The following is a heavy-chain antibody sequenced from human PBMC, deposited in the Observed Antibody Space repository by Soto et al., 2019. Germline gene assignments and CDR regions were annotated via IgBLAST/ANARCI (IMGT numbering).Heavy chain of an antibody. CDR3: ARDKPKTDRRAPYYYYGMDV. V-gene: IGHV1-18*04. D-gene: IGHD3-22*01. Sequence: ASVKVSCKASGYTFTSYGISWVRQAPGQGLEWMGWISAYNGNTNYAQKLQGRVTMTTDTSTSTAYMELRSLRSDDTAVYYCARDKPKTDRRAPYYYYGMDVWGQGTTVTVSS. J-gene: IGHJ6*02. CDR1: GYTFTSYG. CDR2: ISAYNGNT.